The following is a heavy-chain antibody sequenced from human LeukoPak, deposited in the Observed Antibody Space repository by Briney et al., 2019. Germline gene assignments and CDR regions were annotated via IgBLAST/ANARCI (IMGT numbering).Heavy chain of an antibody. Sequence: SGGSVRLSCAASGFTFSSYWMHWVRHAPGKGLVWVSRINSDGSSTIYADSVKGRFTISSDNAKNTLYLQMNSLRAEDTAVYSCAREGARLDDAFDIWGQGTMVTVSS. J-gene: IGHJ3*02. V-gene: IGHV3-74*01. CDR3: AREGARLDDAFDI. D-gene: IGHD6-25*01. CDR1: GFTFSSYW. CDR2: INSDGSST.